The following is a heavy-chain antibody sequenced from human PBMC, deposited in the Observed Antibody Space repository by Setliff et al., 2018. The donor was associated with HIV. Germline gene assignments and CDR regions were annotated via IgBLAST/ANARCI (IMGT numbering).Heavy chain of an antibody. V-gene: IGHV4-39*07. CDR3: ARDGRHDRNRWYVTHQYFKY. J-gene: IGHJ1*01. CDR2: IYSSGST. CDR1: GGSISGGGYY. D-gene: IGHD2-15*01. Sequence: SETLSLTCTVSGGSISGGGYYWGCIRQPPGKGLEWIGSIYSSGSTYYNPSLKSRVTISVDTSKKQFSLRLSSVTAADTAVYYCARDGRHDRNRWYVTHQYFKYWGQGTLVTVSS.